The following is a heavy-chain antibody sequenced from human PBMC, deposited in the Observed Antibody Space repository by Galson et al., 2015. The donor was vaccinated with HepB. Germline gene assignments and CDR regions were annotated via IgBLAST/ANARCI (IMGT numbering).Heavy chain of an antibody. J-gene: IGHJ4*02. CDR2: IKRDGSEK. CDR3: ARGHFYDSSSFDY. Sequence: SLRLSCAASGFTFSNSWMSWVRQAPGKGLEWVANIKRDGSEKYYVDSAKGRFTISRDNAKNSLLLQMDNLRAEDTAIYYCARGHFYDSSSFDYWGQGTLVTVSS. V-gene: IGHV3-7*01. D-gene: IGHD3-22*01. CDR1: GFTFSNSW.